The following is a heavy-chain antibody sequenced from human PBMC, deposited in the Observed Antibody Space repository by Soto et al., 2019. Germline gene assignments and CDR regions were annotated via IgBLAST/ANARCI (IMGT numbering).Heavy chain of an antibody. Sequence: GGSLRLSCAASGFTFSSYAMHWVRQAPGKGLEWVAVISYDGSNKYYADSVKGRFTISRDNSKNTLYLQMNSLRAEDTAVYYCARDRSIAAAMYYFDYWGQG. J-gene: IGHJ4*02. CDR3: ARDRSIAAAMYYFDY. CDR2: ISYDGSNK. D-gene: IGHD6-13*01. V-gene: IGHV3-30-3*01. CDR1: GFTFSSYA.